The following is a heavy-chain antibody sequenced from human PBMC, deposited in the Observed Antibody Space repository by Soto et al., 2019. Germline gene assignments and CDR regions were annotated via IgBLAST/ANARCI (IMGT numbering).Heavy chain of an antibody. J-gene: IGHJ5*02. Sequence: SVKVSGKASGGTFSSDAISWVRQAPGQGLEWRGGIIPIFGTANYAQKFQGRVTITADKSTSTAYMELSSLRSEDTAVYYCGRAEIAASPTGVSGWFDPWGQGTLVTVSS. D-gene: IGHD6-6*01. CDR2: IIPIFGTA. CDR1: GGTFSSDA. CDR3: GRAEIAASPTGVSGWFDP. V-gene: IGHV1-69*06.